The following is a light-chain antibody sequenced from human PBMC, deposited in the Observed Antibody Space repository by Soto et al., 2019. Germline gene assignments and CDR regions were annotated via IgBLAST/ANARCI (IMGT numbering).Light chain of an antibody. Sequence: EIVLTQSPGTLSLSPGERATLSCRASQSVSSSYLAWYQQKPGQAPRLLIYGASSRATGIPDRFSGSGSGTHFPLTISRLEPEDFAVYYCQQYGSSRTFGQGTKVEIK. V-gene: IGKV3-20*01. J-gene: IGKJ1*01. CDR3: QQYGSSRT. CDR2: GAS. CDR1: QSVSSSY.